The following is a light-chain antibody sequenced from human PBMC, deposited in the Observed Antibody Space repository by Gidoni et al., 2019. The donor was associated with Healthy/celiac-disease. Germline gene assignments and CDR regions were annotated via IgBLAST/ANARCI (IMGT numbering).Light chain of an antibody. V-gene: IGKV1-39*01. Sequence: DIQITHSTSSLSASVGDRVTITCRASQSISSYLNWYQQKPGKAPKLLIYAASSLQSGVPSRFSGSGSGTDFTLTISSLQPEDFATYYCQQSYSTPLFTFGPGTKVDIK. CDR1: QSISSY. CDR3: QQSYSTPLFT. J-gene: IGKJ3*01. CDR2: AAS.